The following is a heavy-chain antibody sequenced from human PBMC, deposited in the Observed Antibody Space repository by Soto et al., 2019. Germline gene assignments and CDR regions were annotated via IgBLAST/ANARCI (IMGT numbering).Heavy chain of an antibody. CDR2: MYNTGST. CDR3: ARDLWGYCGADCYPLDV. J-gene: IGHJ6*02. D-gene: IGHD2-21*02. CDR1: GGSFSGYF. V-gene: IGHV4-59*01. Sequence: SETLSLTCAVYGGSFSGYFWSWIRQPPGKGLEWIGYMYNTGSTIYNPSLKSRVTISVDTSKNQFSLKLNSVTAADTAVYYCARDLWGYCGADCYPLDVWGQGTTVTVSS.